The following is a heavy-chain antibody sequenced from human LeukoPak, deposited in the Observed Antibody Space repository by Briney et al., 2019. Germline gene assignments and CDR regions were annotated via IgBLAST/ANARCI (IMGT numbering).Heavy chain of an antibody. CDR2: IQNSATF. Sequence: PSETLSLTCSVSGGSITSTGYYWGWLRQSPGQGLEWIGNIQNSATFYYNPSLKSRVTISVDMSKNQFSLKLSSVTAADTAVYYCATLLGYCSDYNCPAWGSWGLGTLVTVSS. CDR3: ATLLGYCSDYNCPAWGS. V-gene: IGHV4-39*01. CDR1: GGSITSTGYY. D-gene: IGHD2-15*01. J-gene: IGHJ4*02.